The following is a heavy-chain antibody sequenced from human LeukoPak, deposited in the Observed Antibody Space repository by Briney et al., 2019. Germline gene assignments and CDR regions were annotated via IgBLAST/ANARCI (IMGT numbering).Heavy chain of an antibody. D-gene: IGHD3-22*01. CDR2: IKQDGSEK. Sequence: PGGSLRLSCAASGFTFSNYWMHWVRHAPGKGLEWVANIKQDGSEKYYVDSVKGRFNISRDNAKNSLYLQMNSLRAEDTAVYYCARPSGYYLHCAFDIWGQGTMVTVSS. V-gene: IGHV3-7*01. J-gene: IGHJ3*02. CDR1: GFTFSNYW. CDR3: ARPSGYYLHCAFDI.